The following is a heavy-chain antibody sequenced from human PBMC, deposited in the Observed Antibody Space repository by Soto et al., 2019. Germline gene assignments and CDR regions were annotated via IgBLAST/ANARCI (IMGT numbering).Heavy chain of an antibody. CDR3: TRSSPRGASDP. J-gene: IGHJ5*02. V-gene: IGHV4-4*02. D-gene: IGHD6-6*01. CDR1: GGSLYSSNW. CDR2: IHHSGST. Sequence: SETLSLTCDVSGGSLYSSNWWTWVRQTPGKGLEWIGEIHHSGSTNYNPSLKSRVTISADKSKNQFFLNLASVTAADTAMYYCTRSSPRGASDPSGPGPLVTVSS.